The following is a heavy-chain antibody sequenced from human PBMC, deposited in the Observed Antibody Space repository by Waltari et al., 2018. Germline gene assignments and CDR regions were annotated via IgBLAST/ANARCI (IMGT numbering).Heavy chain of an antibody. CDR1: GFPFGDYA. D-gene: IGHD6-6*01. J-gene: IGHJ4*02. CDR2: ISYDGSNK. Sequence: VQLVESGGGLVQPGRSLRLSCTASGFPFGDYAMSWVRQAPGKGLEWVAVISYDGSNKYYADSVKGRFTISRDNSKNTLYLQMNSLRAEDTAVYYCARAPGAAPLDYWGQGTLVTVSS. CDR3: ARAPGAAPLDY. V-gene: IGHV3-30-3*01.